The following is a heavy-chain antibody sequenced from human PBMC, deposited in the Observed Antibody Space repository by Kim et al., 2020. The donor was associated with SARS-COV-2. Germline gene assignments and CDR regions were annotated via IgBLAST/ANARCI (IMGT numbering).Heavy chain of an antibody. CDR2: IYYSGST. J-gene: IGHJ6*02. D-gene: IGHD4-17*01. V-gene: IGHV4-31*03. CDR1: GGSISSGGYY. CDR3: ARARYGDYPFYYYYGMDV. Sequence: SETLSLTCTVSGGSISSGGYYWSWIRQHPGKGLEWIGYIYYSGSTYYNPSLKSRVTISVDTSKNQFSLKLSSVTAADTAVYYCARARYGDYPFYYYYGMDVWGQGTTVTVSS.